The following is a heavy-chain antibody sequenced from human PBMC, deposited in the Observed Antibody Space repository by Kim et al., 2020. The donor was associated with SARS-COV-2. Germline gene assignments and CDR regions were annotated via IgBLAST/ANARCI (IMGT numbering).Heavy chain of an antibody. V-gene: IGHV3-21*04. CDR1: GFTFSSYS. CDR2: ISSSSYI. D-gene: IGHD2-15*01. CDR3: ARTLVVAATQDADAFDI. J-gene: IGHJ3*02. Sequence: GGSLRLSCAASGFTFSSYSMNWVRQAPGKGLEWVSSISSSSYIYYADSVKGRFTISRDNAKNSLYLQMNSLRAEDTAVYYCARTLVVAATQDADAFDIWGQGTMVTVSS.